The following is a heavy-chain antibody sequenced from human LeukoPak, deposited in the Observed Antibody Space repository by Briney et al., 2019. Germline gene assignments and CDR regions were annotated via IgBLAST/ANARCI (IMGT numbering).Heavy chain of an antibody. CDR1: GFTFSSYA. CDR2: ISGSGGST. D-gene: IGHD6-25*01. J-gene: IGHJ4*02. CDR3: VKAIAAAGFHFDD. V-gene: IGHV3-23*01. Sequence: PGGSLRLSCAASGFTFSSYAMSWVRQAPGKGLEWVSAISGSGGSTYYADSVKGRFTISRDNSKNTLYLQMNSLRAEDTAVYYCVKAIAAAGFHFDDWGQGTLVTVSS.